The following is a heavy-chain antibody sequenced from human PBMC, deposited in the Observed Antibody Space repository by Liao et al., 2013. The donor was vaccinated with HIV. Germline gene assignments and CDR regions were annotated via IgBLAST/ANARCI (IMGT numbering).Heavy chain of an antibody. CDR2: LYTSGST. J-gene: IGHJ5*02. D-gene: IGHD3-10*01. CDR1: GDSITSGNYY. CDR3: ARAGRSTFFGWFDP. V-gene: IGHV4-61*02. Sequence: QVQLQESGPRLVRPSQTLSLTCTVSGDSITSGNYYWSWIRQPAGKGLEWIGRLYTSGSTNYNPSLKRRVNISVDTSKNQFSLKLTSVTAADTAVYYCARAGRSTFFGWFDPWGQGTLVTVSS.